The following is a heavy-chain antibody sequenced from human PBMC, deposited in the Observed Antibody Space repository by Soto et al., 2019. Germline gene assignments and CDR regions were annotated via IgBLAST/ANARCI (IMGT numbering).Heavy chain of an antibody. CDR1: GGSISSSSYY. V-gene: IGHV4-39*01. CDR2: IYYSGST. D-gene: IGHD3-16*01. J-gene: IGHJ6*02. Sequence: SETLSLTCTVSGGSISSSSYYWGWIRQPPGKGLEWIGSIYYSGSTYYNPSLKSRVTISVDTSKNQFSLKLSSVTAADTAVYYCASYDYVWGSYYYYYYGMDVWGQGTTVTVSS. CDR3: ASYDYVWGSYYYYYYGMDV.